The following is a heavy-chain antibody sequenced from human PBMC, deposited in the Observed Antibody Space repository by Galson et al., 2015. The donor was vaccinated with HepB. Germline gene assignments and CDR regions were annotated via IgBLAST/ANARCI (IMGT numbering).Heavy chain of an antibody. CDR1: GFTFSNHD. D-gene: IGHD1-26*01. J-gene: IGHJ5*02. CDR2: ISSSGSII. CDR3: ARRVGA. V-gene: IGHV3-48*03. Sequence: SLRLSCAASGFTFSNHDMIWVRQAPGKGLEWVSYISSSGSIIYYADSVKGRFTISRDNAKNSLYLQMNNLRAEDTAVYYCARRVGAWGQGTLVTVSS.